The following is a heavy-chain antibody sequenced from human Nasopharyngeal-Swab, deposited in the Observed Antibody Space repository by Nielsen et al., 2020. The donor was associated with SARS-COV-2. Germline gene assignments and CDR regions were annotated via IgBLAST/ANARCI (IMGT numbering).Heavy chain of an antibody. J-gene: IGHJ3*02. CDR2: ISAYNGNT. V-gene: IGHV1-18*01. D-gene: IGHD3-22*01. CDR1: GYTFTSYG. Sequence: ASVKVSCKASGYTFTSYGISWVRQAPGQGLEWRGWISAYNGNTNYAQKLQGRVTMTTDTSTSTAYMELRSLRSDDTAVYYCARDSLIMIVVAGWAFDIWGQGTMVTVSS. CDR3: ARDSLIMIVVAGWAFDI.